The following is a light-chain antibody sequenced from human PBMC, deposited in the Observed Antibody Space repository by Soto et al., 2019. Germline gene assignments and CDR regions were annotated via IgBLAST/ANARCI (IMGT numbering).Light chain of an antibody. CDR2: GAS. CDR1: QSVSSN. Sequence: EIVMTHSPATLSVSPGERATLSCRASQSVSSNIAWYQQKPGQAPTLLIYGASTRATCIPARFSGSGSGTEFTLSISSLQSEDFAVYYCQQYNNWSPITFGQGTRLEIK. CDR3: QQYNNWSPIT. J-gene: IGKJ5*01. V-gene: IGKV3-15*01.